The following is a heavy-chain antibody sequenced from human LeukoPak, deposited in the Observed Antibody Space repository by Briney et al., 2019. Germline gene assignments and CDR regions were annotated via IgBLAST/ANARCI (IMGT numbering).Heavy chain of an antibody. CDR1: GGSISSYY. Sequence: SETLSLTCTVSGGSISSYYWSWIRQPPGKGLEWIGYIYYSGSTNYNPSLKSRVTISVDTSKNQFSLKLSSVTAADTAVYYCARDLNYGSGSYFNWFDPWGQGTLVTVSS. V-gene: IGHV4-59*12. CDR2: IYYSGST. CDR3: ARDLNYGSGSYFNWFDP. J-gene: IGHJ5*02. D-gene: IGHD3-10*01.